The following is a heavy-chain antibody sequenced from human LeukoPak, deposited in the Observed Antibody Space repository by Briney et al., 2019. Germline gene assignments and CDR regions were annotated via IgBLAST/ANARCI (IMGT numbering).Heavy chain of an antibody. J-gene: IGHJ6*03. CDR1: GESFSGYY. D-gene: IGHD3-10*01. V-gene: IGHV4-34*01. CDR3: ARERITMVRGKRYYMDV. Sequence: PSETLSLTCAVYGESFSGYYWSWIRQPPGKGLEWIGEINHSGSTNYNPSLKSRVTISVDTSKNQFSLKLSSVTAADTAVYYCARERITMVRGKRYYMDVWGKGTTVTVSS. CDR2: INHSGST.